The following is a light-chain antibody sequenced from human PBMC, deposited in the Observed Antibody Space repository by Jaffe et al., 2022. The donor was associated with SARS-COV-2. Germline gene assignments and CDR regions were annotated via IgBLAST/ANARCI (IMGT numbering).Light chain of an antibody. CDR2: AAS. Sequence: DIQMTQSPSSLSASVGDRVTITCRSSQSIGDSLNWYQQKPGEAPKLLISAASRLHSGVPSRFSGSGSGTDFALTISSLQVEDFATYYCQQSLSIPITFGQGTRLEI. CDR3: QQSLSIPIT. V-gene: IGKV1-39*01. CDR1: QSIGDS. J-gene: IGKJ5*01.